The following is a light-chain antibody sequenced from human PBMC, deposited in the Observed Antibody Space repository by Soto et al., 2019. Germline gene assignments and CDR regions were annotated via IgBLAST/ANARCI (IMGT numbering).Light chain of an antibody. J-gene: IGKJ1*01. CDR3: QEYDYWPRT. CDR2: GAS. CDR1: QTVFNH. Sequence: EILMTQSTATLSVSPGERATIYCRASQTVFNHLGWYQQKPGQAPRLLIYGASTRATGIPARFSGSGFGTEFTLTMSIRPSEDFAVYYCQEYDYWPRTFGQGNKVYI. V-gene: IGKV3-15*01.